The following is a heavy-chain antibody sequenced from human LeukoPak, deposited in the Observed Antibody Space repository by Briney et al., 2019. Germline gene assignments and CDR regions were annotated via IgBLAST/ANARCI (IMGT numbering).Heavy chain of an antibody. CDR2: ISWDGGST. D-gene: IGHD2-2*01. V-gene: IGHV3-43*01. CDR1: GFTFDDYT. Sequence: GGSLRLSCAASGFTFDDYTMHWVRQAPGKGLEWVSLISWDGGSTYYADSVKGRFTISRDNSKNSLYLQMNSLRTEDTALYYCAKDKKRYCSSTSCYAGYMDVWGKGTTVTISS. J-gene: IGHJ6*03. CDR3: AKDKKRYCSSTSCYAGYMDV.